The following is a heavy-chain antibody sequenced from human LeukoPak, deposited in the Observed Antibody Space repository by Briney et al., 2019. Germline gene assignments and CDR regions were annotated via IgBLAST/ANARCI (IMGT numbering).Heavy chain of an antibody. CDR1: GFTFDEHA. CDR2: ISWNSGSI. D-gene: IGHD2-15*01. J-gene: IGHJ6*03. V-gene: IGHV3-9*01. Sequence: GRSLRLSCAGSGFTFDEHAMHWVRQAPGKGLEWVSGISWNSGSIAYAVSVKGRFTISRDNAKNLLFLQMSSLRAADTALYYCVKGHCSSSSCFPNYYYYMDVWGTGTTVTVSS. CDR3: VKGHCSSSSCFPNYYYYMDV.